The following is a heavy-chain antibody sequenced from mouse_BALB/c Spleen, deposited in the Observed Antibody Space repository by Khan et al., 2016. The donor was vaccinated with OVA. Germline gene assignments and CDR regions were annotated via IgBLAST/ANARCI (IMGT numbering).Heavy chain of an antibody. CDR3: ARPPITTVVATSYWFFDV. D-gene: IGHD1-1*01. Sequence: EVELVESGGGLVQPGGSLKLSCAASGFTFSSYAMSWVRQTPEKRLEWVATISSGGNYTYYPDSVKGRFTISRDNAKSTLSLQMSSLRSEDTAMFYCARPPITTVVATSYWFFDVWGAGTTVTVSS. V-gene: IGHV5-9-3*01. CDR2: ISSGGNYT. CDR1: GFTFSSYA. J-gene: IGHJ1*01.